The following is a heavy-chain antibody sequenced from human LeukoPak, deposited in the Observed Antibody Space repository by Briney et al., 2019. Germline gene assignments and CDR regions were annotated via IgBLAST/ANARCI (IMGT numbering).Heavy chain of an antibody. V-gene: IGHV4-38-2*01. J-gene: IGHJ4*02. D-gene: IGHD3-16*01. Sequence: SETLSLTCAVSGYSITSDYYWGWIRQSPGKGLEWIGSISDGGNTYYNSSLESRVTISRDTSKNQFSLKLTPVTASDTAVYYCARVMRGSQFDYWGQGTLVTVSS. CDR3: ARVMRGSQFDY. CDR1: GYSITSDYY. CDR2: ISDGGNT.